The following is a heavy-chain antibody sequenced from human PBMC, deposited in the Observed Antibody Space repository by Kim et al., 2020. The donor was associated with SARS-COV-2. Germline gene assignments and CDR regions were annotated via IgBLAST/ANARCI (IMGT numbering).Heavy chain of an antibody. CDR3: TTPHASSSAYGNDAFDI. Sequence: VKGRLTISRDASKNTLYLQMNSLKTKSTAVYYCTTPHASSSAYGNDAFDIWGQGTMVTVSS. V-gene: IGHV3-15*01. J-gene: IGHJ3*02. D-gene: IGHD6-6*01.